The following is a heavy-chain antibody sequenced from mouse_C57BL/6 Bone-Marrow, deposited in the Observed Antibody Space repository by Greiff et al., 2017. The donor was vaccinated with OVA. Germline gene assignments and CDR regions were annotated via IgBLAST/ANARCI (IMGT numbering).Heavy chain of an antibody. CDR1: GYTFTDYY. CDR3: ARTWDGYYPAWFAY. Sequence: DVQLQESGPVLVKPGASVKMSCKASGYTFTDYYMNWVKQSHGKSLEWIGVINPYNGGTSYNQKFKGKATLTVDKSSSTAYMELNSLTSEDSAVYYCARTWDGYYPAWFAYWGQGTLVTVSA. D-gene: IGHD2-3*01. CDR2: INPYNGGT. J-gene: IGHJ3*01. V-gene: IGHV1-19*01.